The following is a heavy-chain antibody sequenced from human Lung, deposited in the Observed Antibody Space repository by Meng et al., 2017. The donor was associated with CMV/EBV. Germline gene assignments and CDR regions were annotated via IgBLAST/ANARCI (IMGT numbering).Heavy chain of an antibody. V-gene: IGHV3-21*06. D-gene: IGHD7-27*01. CDR2: ISSSNNYI. Sequence: SCAASGFTFSTYNMNWVRQAPGKGLEWVSSISSSNNYIYYADSVKGRFTISRANARNSLFLQMNSLRAEDTAVYYCGRVPGLGMSFYYGLEVWGHGTXVTVSS. CDR1: GFTFSTYN. J-gene: IGHJ6*02. CDR3: GRVPGLGMSFYYGLEV.